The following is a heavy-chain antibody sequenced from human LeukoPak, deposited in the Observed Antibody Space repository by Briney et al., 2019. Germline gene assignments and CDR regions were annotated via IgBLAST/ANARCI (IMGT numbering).Heavy chain of an antibody. D-gene: IGHD1-7*01. CDR3: AREDGNFHDAFDI. V-gene: IGHV3-30*04. J-gene: IGHJ3*02. Sequence: PGRSLRLSCAASGFTFSSYSMHWVRQAPGKGLEWVALISNDGRNKYYADSVKGRFTISRDNSKNTLYLQMDSLRTEDTAVHYCAREDGNFHDAFDIWGQETMVTVSS. CDR1: GFTFSSYS. CDR2: ISNDGRNK.